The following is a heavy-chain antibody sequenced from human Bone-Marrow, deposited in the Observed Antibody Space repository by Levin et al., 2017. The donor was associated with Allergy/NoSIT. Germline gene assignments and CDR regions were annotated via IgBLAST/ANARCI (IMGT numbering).Heavy chain of an antibody. Sequence: ASVKVSCAASGFTFSSYSMNWVRQAPGKGLEWVSSISSSSSYIYYADSVKGRFTISRDNAKNSLYLQMNSLRAEDTAVYYCARDLGYSYGYKFDYWGQGTLVTVSS. CDR1: GFTFSSYS. J-gene: IGHJ4*02. V-gene: IGHV3-21*01. D-gene: IGHD5-18*01. CDR3: ARDLGYSYGYKFDY. CDR2: ISSSSSYI.